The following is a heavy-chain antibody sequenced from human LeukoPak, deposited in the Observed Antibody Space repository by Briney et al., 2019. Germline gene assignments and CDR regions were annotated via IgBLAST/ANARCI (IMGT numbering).Heavy chain of an antibody. CDR2: IYYSGST. CDR1: GGSITGNTYY. D-gene: IGHD3-22*01. Sequence: SETLSLTCDVSGGSITGNTYYWGWIRQPPGKGLEWIGTIYYSGSTYYRPSLKSRVTISMDRSKNQISLKMASVTAADTALFYCARRRYDSSTYNFDSWGPGTLVTVSS. J-gene: IGHJ4*02. CDR3: ARRRYDSSTYNFDS. V-gene: IGHV4-39*01.